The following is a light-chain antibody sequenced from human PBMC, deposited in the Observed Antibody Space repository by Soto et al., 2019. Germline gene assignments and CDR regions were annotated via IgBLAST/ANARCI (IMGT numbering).Light chain of an antibody. CDR3: CSYAGSYTFYV. CDR2: DVS. CDR1: SSDVGFYNY. V-gene: IGLV2-11*01. J-gene: IGLJ1*01. Sequence: QSALTQPRSVSGSPGQSVTISCTGTSSDVGFYNYVSWYQQHPGKAPKLMIYDVSKRPSGVPDRFSGSKSGNTASLTISGLQAEDVPDYYCCSYAGSYTFYVFGTGTKVTVL.